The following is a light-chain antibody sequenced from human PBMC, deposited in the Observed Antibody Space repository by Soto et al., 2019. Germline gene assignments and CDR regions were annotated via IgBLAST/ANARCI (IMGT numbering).Light chain of an antibody. CDR3: GTLDSSLSAVV. J-gene: IGLJ2*01. V-gene: IGLV1-51*01. Sequence: QSVLPQPPSVSAAAGQKVTISCSGSSSNIGNNYVSWYQQLPGTAPKLLIYDNNKRPSGIPDRFSGSKSGTSATLDITGLQTGDEADYYCGTLDSSLSAVVFGGGTKVTVL. CDR2: DNN. CDR1: SSNIGNNY.